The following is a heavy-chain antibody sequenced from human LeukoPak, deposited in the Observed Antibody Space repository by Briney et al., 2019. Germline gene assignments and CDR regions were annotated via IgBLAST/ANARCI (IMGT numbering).Heavy chain of an antibody. V-gene: IGHV4-39*01. CDR2: IYYSGST. J-gene: IGHJ4*02. CDR1: GGSISSSSYY. CDR3: ARHTIRGYDVSTFDY. D-gene: IGHD5-12*01. Sequence: SETLSLTCTVSGGSISSSSYYWGWIRQPPGKGLEWIGSIYYSGSTYYNPSLKSRITISVDTSKNQFSLKLSSVTAADTAVYYCARHTIRGYDVSTFDYWGQGTLVTVSS.